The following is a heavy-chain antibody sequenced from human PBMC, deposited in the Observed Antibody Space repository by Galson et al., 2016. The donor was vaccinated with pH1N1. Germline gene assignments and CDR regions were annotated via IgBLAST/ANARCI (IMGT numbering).Heavy chain of an antibody. CDR2: LKSDGTSA. Sequence: SLRLSCAASGFTFSNKWMHWLRQSPGKGLEWLSVLKSDGTSARYADSVKGRFTISRDNAKNTLYLQMNSLRVEDTSVYYCIREMSWGQGVLVTVSS. J-gene: IGHJ5*02. CDR1: GFTFSNKW. CDR3: IREMS. V-gene: IGHV3-74*01.